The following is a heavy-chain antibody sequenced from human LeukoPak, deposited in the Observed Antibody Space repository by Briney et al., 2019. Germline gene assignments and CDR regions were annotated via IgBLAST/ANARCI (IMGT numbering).Heavy chain of an antibody. CDR2: INPSGGST. V-gene: IGHV1-46*01. D-gene: IGHD6-19*01. J-gene: IGHJ4*02. CDR3: ARDESIAVALGVFDY. CDR1: GYTFTSYY. Sequence: ASVKVSCKASGYTFTSYYMHWVRQAPGQGLEWMGIINPSGGSTSYAQKFQGRVTMTRDTSTSTVYMELSSLRSEDTAVYYCARDESIAVALGVFDYWGQGTLVTVSS.